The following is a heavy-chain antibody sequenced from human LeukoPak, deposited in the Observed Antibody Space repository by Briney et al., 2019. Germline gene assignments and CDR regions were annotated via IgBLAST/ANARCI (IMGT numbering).Heavy chain of an antibody. CDR3: ARAPITSPFYFDY. V-gene: IGHV3-20*04. D-gene: IGHD2-2*01. Sequence: GGSLRLSCTASGFAFDEHGMSWVRQVPGKGLVWVSGINWSGGSTGYADPLRARFTISRDNAKNSLYLQMDSLRAEDTALYYCARAPITSPFYFDYWGQGTLVTVSS. J-gene: IGHJ4*02. CDR2: INWSGGST. CDR1: GFAFDEHG.